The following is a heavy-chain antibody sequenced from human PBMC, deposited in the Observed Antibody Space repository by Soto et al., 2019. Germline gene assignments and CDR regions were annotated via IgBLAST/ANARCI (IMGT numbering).Heavy chain of an antibody. D-gene: IGHD6-13*01. J-gene: IGHJ3*02. CDR1: GFTFSSYG. CDR3: ARDHSSWYAFDI. V-gene: IGHV3-33*01. CDR2: IWYDGSNK. Sequence: QVQLVESGGGVVQPGRSLRLSCAASGFTFSSYGMHWVRQAPGKGLEWVAVIWYDGSNKYYADSVKGRFTISRDNSKNTLYVQMNSLRAEDTAVYYCARDHSSWYAFDIWGQGTMVTVSS.